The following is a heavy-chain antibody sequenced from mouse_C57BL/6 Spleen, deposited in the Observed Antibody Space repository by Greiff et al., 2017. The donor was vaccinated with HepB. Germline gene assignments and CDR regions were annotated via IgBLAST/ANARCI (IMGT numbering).Heavy chain of an antibody. CDR1: GYTFTSYW. CDR3: ARLNYYGSRATDY. J-gene: IGHJ2*01. D-gene: IGHD1-1*01. CDR2: IHPNSGST. Sequence: VQLQQPGAELVKPGASVKLSCKASGYTFTSYWMHWVKQRPGQGLEWIGMIHPNSGSTNYNEKFKSKATLTVDKSSSTAYMQLSSLTSEDSAVYYCARLNYYGSRATDYWGQGTTLTVSS. V-gene: IGHV1-64*01.